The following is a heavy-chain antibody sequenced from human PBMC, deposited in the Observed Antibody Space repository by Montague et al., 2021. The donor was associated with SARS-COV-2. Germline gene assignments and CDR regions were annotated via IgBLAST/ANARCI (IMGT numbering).Heavy chain of an antibody. D-gene: IGHD3-3*01. V-gene: IGHV4-59*01. CDR2: IYYRGST. J-gene: IGHJ6*02. Sequence: SETLSLTCTVSGGSINSSFWSWIRQPPGKGLEWIGYIYYRGSTNYNPSLETRVTISVDPSKNQFSLRLSSVTAADTAVYYCARWDYDFWSGSSRGLDVWGQGTTVTVSS. CDR1: GGSINSSF. CDR3: ARWDYDFWSGSSRGLDV.